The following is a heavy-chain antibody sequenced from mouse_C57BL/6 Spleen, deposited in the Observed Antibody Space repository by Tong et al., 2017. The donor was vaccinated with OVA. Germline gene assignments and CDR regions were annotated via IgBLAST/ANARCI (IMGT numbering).Heavy chain of an antibody. CDR3: ARDYDYDSAWFAY. D-gene: IGHD2-4*01. V-gene: IGHV5-4*01. CDR1: GFTFSSYA. J-gene: IGHJ3*01. Sequence: EVQLQESGGGLVKPGGSLKLSCAASGFTFSSYAMSWVRQTPEKRLEWVATISDGGSYTYYPDNVKGRFTISRDNAKNNLYLQMSHLKSEDTAMYYCARDYDYDSAWFAYWGQGTLVTVSA. CDR2: ISDGGSYT.